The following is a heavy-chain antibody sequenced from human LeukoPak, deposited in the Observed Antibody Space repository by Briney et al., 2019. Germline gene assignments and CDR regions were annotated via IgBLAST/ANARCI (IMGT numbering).Heavy chain of an antibody. J-gene: IGHJ5*02. CDR1: GGSFSGYY. CDR2: INHSGST. D-gene: IGHD2-21*02. CDR3: ARRGRVTAIPKLLTRSAWFDP. V-gene: IGHV4-34*01. Sequence: SETLSLTCAVYGGSFSGYYWSWIRQPPGKGLEWIGEINHSGSTNYNPSLKSRVTISVDTSKNQFSLKLSSVTAADTAVYYCARRGRVTAIPKLLTRSAWFDPWGQGTLVTVSS.